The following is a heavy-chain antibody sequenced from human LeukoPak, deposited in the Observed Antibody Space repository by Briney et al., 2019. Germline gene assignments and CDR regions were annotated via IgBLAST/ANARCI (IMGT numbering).Heavy chain of an antibody. V-gene: IGHV1-2*02. CDR1: GYTFTGYY. D-gene: IGHD3-3*01. J-gene: IGHJ5*02. Sequence: ASVKVSCKASGYTFTGYYMNWVRQAPGQGLEGMGWINPNIGGTNYAKKFRGRVTMPRDTYISTPYKELTRLRSDDTAVYYCAGLDYDFWSGYHSEDWFAPWGQGTLVIVSS. CDR2: INPNIGGT. CDR3: AGLDYDFWSGYHSEDWFAP.